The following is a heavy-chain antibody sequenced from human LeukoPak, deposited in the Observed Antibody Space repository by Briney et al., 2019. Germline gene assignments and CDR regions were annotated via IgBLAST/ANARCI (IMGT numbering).Heavy chain of an antibody. J-gene: IGHJ6*02. V-gene: IGHV1-2*02. CDR3: ARVPPWYYGMDV. CDR2: INPNSGGT. CDR1: GYTFTGYY. Sequence: EASVKVSCKASGYTFTGYYMHWVRQAPGQGLEWMGWINPNSGGTNYAQKFQGRVTMTRDTSISTAYMELSRLRSVDTAVYYCARVPPWYYGMDVWGQGTTVTVSS.